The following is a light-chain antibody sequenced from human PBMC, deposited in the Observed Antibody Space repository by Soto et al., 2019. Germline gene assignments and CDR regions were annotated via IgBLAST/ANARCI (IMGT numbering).Light chain of an antibody. Sequence: EIILTQSPATLSLSLWEIATLSWRASQSVSSYLAWYQQKPGQAPRLLIYDASNRATGIPARFSGSGSGTDFTLTISSLEPEDFAVYYCQQRSNWPLTFGGGTKVDIK. V-gene: IGKV3-11*01. CDR3: QQRSNWPLT. CDR2: DAS. CDR1: QSVSSY. J-gene: IGKJ4*01.